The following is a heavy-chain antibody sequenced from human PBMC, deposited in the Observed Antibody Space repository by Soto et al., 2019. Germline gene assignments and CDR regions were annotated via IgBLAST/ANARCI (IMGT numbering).Heavy chain of an antibody. V-gene: IGHV4-31*03. CDR3: ARHGPHNYYYGMDV. CDR1: GGSISSGGYY. CDR2: IYYSGST. J-gene: IGHJ6*02. Sequence: SETLSLTCTVSGGSISSGGYYWSWIRQHPGKGLEWIGYIYYSGSTYYNPSLKSRVTISVDTSKNQFSLKLSSVTASDTAMYYCARHGPHNYYYGMDVWGQGTTVTVSS. D-gene: IGHD2-8*01.